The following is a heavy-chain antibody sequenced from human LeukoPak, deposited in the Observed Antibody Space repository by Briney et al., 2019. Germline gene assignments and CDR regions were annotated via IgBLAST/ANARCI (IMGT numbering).Heavy chain of an antibody. CDR1: GGSISSYY. J-gene: IGHJ4*02. CDR3: ARGPKYYDFWSGYSVTLDY. CDR2: IYTSGST. V-gene: IGHV4-4*08. D-gene: IGHD3-3*01. Sequence: SETLSLTCTVSGGSISSYYWSWIRQPPGKGLEWIGRIYTSGSTNYNPSLKSRVTISVDTSKNQFSLKLSSVTAADTAVYYCARGPKYYDFWSGYSVTLDYWGQGTLVTVSS.